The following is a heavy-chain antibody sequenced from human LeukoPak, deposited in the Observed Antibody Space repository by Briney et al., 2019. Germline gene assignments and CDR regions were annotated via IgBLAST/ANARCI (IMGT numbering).Heavy chain of an antibody. Sequence: GGSLRLSCSASGFTFSRFWMSWVRQAPGKGLEYVALIKQGGSEIFHMDSVKGRFTIPRDDATNSLYLQMNSLRVEDTALYYCARDRESESDSEGDYWGQGTLVTVSS. J-gene: IGHJ4*02. V-gene: IGHV3-7*01. CDR1: GFTFSRFW. CDR2: IKQGGSEI. CDR3: ARDRESESDSEGDY. D-gene: IGHD4-11*01.